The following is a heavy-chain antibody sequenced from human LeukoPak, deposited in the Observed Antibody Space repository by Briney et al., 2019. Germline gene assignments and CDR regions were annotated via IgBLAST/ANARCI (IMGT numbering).Heavy chain of an antibody. J-gene: IGHJ4*02. Sequence: GESLKISCKGSGYSFTSYWIGWVRQMPGKGLEWMGIIYPGDSDTRYSPSFQGQVSISADRSSSAAYLQWSSLKASDTAMYYCARQDDSSGYYYYFDYWGQGTLATVSS. D-gene: IGHD3-22*01. CDR1: GYSFTSYW. CDR2: IYPGDSDT. V-gene: IGHV5-51*01. CDR3: ARQDDSSGYYYYFDY.